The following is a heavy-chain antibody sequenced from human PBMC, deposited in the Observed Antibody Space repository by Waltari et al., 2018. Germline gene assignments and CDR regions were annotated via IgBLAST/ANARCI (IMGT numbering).Heavy chain of an antibody. J-gene: IGHJ3*02. CDR2: IYTSGST. V-gene: IGHV4-61*02. CDR1: GGSISSGSYY. Sequence: QVQLQESGPGLVKPSQTLSLTCTVSGGSISSGSYYWCWLRQPAGKGLEWIGRIYTSGSTNYNPSLKSRVTISVDTSKNQFSLKLSSVTAADTAVYYCAREPPGDYGDRRAFDIWGQGTMVTVSS. CDR3: AREPPGDYGDRRAFDI. D-gene: IGHD4-17*01.